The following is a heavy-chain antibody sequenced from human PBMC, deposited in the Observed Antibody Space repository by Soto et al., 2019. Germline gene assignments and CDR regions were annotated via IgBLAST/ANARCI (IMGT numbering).Heavy chain of an antibody. CDR2: IYYSGSP. CDR3: ARSGSRDAIDI. V-gene: IGHV4-31*03. D-gene: IGHD1-26*01. CDR1: GDSISSGGYY. Sequence: QVKLQESGPGLVKPSQTLSLTCTVSGDSISSGGYYWSWIRQHPGKGLEWIGYIYYSGSPNYNPSLKSRATISVNTCKSQFSLKLSSVTAGVTAVYYCARSGSRDAIDIWGQGTMVTVSS. J-gene: IGHJ3*02.